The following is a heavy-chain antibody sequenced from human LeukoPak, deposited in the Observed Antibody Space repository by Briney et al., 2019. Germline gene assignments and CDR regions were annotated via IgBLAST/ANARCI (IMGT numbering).Heavy chain of an antibody. Sequence: PGRSLRLSCAASGFTFSDHYMDWVRQAPGKGLEWVGRTRNKANSYTTEYAASVKGRFTISRDDSKNSLYLQMNSLKTEDTAVYYCANMLDWGQGTLVTVSS. CDR2: TRNKANSYTT. D-gene: IGHD2-8*01. CDR3: ANMLD. J-gene: IGHJ4*02. CDR1: GFTFSDHY. V-gene: IGHV3-72*01.